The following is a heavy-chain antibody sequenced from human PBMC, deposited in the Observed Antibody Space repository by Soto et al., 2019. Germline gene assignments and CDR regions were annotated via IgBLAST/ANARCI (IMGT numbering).Heavy chain of an antibody. Sequence: QVQLVQSGAEVKKPGSSVKVSCKASGGTFSSYAISWVRQAPGQGLEWMGGIIPIFGTANYAQKFQGRVTITADKSTSTAYMELSSLRSEDTTVYYCARAPTITMVRASGMDVWGQGTTVTVSS. V-gene: IGHV1-69*06. J-gene: IGHJ6*02. CDR2: IIPIFGTA. CDR1: GGTFSSYA. D-gene: IGHD3-10*01. CDR3: ARAPTITMVRASGMDV.